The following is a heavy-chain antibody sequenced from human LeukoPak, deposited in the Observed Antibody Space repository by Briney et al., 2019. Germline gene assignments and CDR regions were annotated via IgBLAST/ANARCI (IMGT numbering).Heavy chain of an antibody. CDR3: ARDKGLGHYFDY. CDR2: ISYDGSNK. D-gene: IGHD5-12*01. J-gene: IGHJ4*02. V-gene: IGHV3-30*04. CDR1: GFTFSSYA. Sequence: GGSLRLSCAASGFTFSSYAMHWVRQAPGKGLEWVAVISYDGSNKYYADPVKGRFTISRDNSKNTLYLQMNSLRAEDTAVYYCARDKGLGHYFDYWGQGTLVTVSS.